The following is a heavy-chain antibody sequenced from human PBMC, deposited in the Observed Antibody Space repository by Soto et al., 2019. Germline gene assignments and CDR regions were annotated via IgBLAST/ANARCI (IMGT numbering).Heavy chain of an antibody. Sequence: EVQLVESGGVLVQPGGSLKLSCAASGFSFSGSAMHWVRQASGQGLELVGRIRSKPNKYATEYAASVQGRFTISRDDSKTAAYLHMLNLRTEDTAVYYCTGFGSSCFFDYLGQGTPVTVSA. CDR2: IRSKPNKYAT. D-gene: IGHD6-13*01. CDR3: TGFGSSCFFDY. J-gene: IGHJ4*02. V-gene: IGHV3-73*01. CDR1: GFSFSGSA.